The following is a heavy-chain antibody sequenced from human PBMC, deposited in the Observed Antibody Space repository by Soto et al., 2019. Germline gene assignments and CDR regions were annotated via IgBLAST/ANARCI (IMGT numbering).Heavy chain of an antibody. J-gene: IGHJ4*02. CDR2: INHSGST. D-gene: IGHD7-27*01. CDR1: GGSFSGYY. V-gene: IGHV4-34*01. Sequence: QVQLQQWGAGLLKPSETLSLNCAVHGGSFSGYYWSWIRQPPGKGLEWIREINHSGSTNYNPSLKSRVTISVDTSKNQLSLKLSSVTAADTAVYYCARGWGRIFDYWGQGTLVTVSS. CDR3: ARGWGRIFDY.